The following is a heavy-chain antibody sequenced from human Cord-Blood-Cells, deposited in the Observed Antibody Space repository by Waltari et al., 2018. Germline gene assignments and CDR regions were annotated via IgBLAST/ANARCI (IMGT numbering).Heavy chain of an antibody. D-gene: IGHD4-4*01. J-gene: IGHJ6*02. CDR3: ARDLTTVTTYDYYYGMDV. CDR2: FYYSGST. CDR1: GGSISSYY. Sequence: QVQLQESGPGLVKPSETLSLTCTVSGGSISSYYWSWIRQPPGKGLESIGYFYYSGSTNYNPSLKSRVTISVDTSKNQFSLKLSSVTAADTAVYYCARDLTTVTTYDYYYGMDVWGQGTTVTVSS. V-gene: IGHV4-59*01.